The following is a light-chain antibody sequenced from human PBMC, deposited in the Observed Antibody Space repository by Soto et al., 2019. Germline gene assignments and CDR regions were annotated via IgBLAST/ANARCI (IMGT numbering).Light chain of an antibody. V-gene: IGKV3-20*01. J-gene: IGKJ1*01. CDR1: QSVSSSY. CDR2: GAS. CDR3: QQYGSSSRT. Sequence: EIVLTQSPGTLSLSPGERATLSCRASQSVSSSYLAWYQQKPVQAPRLLIYGASSRATGIPDRFSGSGSGTDFTLTISRLEPEDFALYYCQQYGSSSRTFGQGTKVEI.